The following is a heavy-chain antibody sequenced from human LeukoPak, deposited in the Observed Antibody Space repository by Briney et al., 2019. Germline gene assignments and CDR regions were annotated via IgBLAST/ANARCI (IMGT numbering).Heavy chain of an antibody. Sequence: GASVKVSCKASGYTFTNYAMNWVRQAPGQGLEWMGWINTNTGDPTSAQGSTGRFAFSLDTSVSTAYLQISSLKTEDTAVYYCARVAGSGHWRYLDLWGRGTLVTVSS. CDR1: GYTFTNYA. CDR3: ARVAGSGHWRYLDL. J-gene: IGHJ2*01. D-gene: IGHD2-15*01. V-gene: IGHV7-4-1*02. CDR2: INTNTGDP.